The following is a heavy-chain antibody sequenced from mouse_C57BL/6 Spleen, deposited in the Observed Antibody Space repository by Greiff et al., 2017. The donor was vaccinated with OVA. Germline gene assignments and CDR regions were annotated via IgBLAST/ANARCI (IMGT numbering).Heavy chain of an antibody. J-gene: IGHJ4*01. CDR2: IDPSDSYT. Sequence: VQLQQPGAELVKPGASVKLSCKASGYTFTSYWMQWVKQRPGQGLEWIGEIDPSDSYTNYNQKFKGKATLTVDTSSSTAYMQLSSLTSEDSAVYYCARLELTVYYAMDYWGQGTSVTVSS. CDR1: GYTFTSYW. D-gene: IGHD4-1*01. V-gene: IGHV1-50*01. CDR3: ARLELTVYYAMDY.